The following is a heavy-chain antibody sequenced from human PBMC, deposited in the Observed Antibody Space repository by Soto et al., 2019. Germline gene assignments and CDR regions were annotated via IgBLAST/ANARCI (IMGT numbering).Heavy chain of an antibody. D-gene: IGHD3-10*01. J-gene: IGHJ3*02. CDR1: GFTLSSYD. CDR3: ARGGGFGDQSSDAFDI. Sequence: EVQLVESGGGLLQAGGSLRLSCAASGFTLSSYDMHWVHQATGKGLEWVSVIGTAGHAYYAGSVKGRFTITRENAKNSLYLQMNSLRDGDTAVYYCARGGGFGDQSSDAFDIWGQGTMVTVSS. CDR2: IGTAGHA. V-gene: IGHV3-13*01.